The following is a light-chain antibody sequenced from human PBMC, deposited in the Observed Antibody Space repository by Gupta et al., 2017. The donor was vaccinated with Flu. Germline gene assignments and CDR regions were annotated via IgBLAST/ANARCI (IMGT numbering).Light chain of an antibody. J-gene: IGLJ1*01. Sequence: QSVLAQPPPASGTPGQRVTISCSGSSSNIGSNTVNWYQQVPGMAPKLLIYGNNQRPSGVPDRFSGSKSGTSASLAINGLQSEDEADYYCAAWDDSLNGHYVFGTGTKVTVL. CDR1: SSNIGSNT. CDR2: GNN. CDR3: AAWDDSLNGHYV. V-gene: IGLV1-44*01.